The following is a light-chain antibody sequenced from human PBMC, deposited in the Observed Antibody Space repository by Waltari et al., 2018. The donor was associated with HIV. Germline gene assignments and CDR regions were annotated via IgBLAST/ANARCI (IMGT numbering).Light chain of an antibody. J-gene: IGKJ5*01. Sequence: EIVLTQSPATLSWSPGERATLSCRASQSISSYLAWYQQKPGQAPRLLIYDASNRATGIPARFSGSGSGTDFTLTISSLEPEDFAVYYCQQRSYSITFGQGTRLEIK. V-gene: IGKV3-11*01. CDR3: QQRSYSIT. CDR1: QSISSY. CDR2: DAS.